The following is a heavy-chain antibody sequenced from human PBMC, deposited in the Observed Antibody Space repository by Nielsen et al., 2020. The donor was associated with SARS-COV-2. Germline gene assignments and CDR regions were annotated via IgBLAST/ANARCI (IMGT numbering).Heavy chain of an antibody. Sequence: VRQMPGKGLEWVGRIKSKTDGGTTDYAAPVKGRFTISRDDSKNTLYLQMNSLRAEDTAVYYCAKDIVRGHSSSWRGPFDYWGQGTLVTVSS. CDR3: AKDIVRGHSSSWRGPFDY. D-gene: IGHD6-13*01. V-gene: IGHV3-15*01. J-gene: IGHJ4*02. CDR2: IKSKTDGGTT.